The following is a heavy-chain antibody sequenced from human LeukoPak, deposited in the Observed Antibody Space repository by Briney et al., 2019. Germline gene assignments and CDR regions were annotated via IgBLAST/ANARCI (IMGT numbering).Heavy chain of an antibody. J-gene: IGHJ6*03. Sequence: ASVKVSCKASGYTFTSYDINWVRQATGQGLEWMGWMNPNSGNTGYAQKFQGRVTMTRDTSISTAYMELSRLRSDDTAVYYCARAGIAVAGTFFYYYYYYMDVWGKGTTVTVSS. CDR3: ARAGIAVAGTFFYYYYYYMDV. D-gene: IGHD6-19*01. CDR2: MNPNSGNT. V-gene: IGHV1-8*01. CDR1: GYTFTSYD.